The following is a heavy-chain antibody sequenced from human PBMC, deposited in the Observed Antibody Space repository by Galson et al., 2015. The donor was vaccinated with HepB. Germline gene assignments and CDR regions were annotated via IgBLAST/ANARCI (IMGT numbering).Heavy chain of an antibody. CDR1: GGTFSSYA. CDR3: AGPEHSSPAVAFDY. J-gene: IGHJ4*02. V-gene: IGHV1-69*13. Sequence: SVKVSCKASGGTFSSYAISWVRQAPGQGLEWMGGIIPIFGTANYAQKFQGRVTITADESTGTAYMELSSLRSEDTAVYYCAGPEHSSPAVAFDYWGQGTLVTVSS. CDR2: IIPIFGTA. D-gene: IGHD6-13*01.